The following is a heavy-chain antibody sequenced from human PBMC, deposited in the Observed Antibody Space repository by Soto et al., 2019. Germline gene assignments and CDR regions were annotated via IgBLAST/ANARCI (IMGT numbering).Heavy chain of an antibody. V-gene: IGHV3-30*18. D-gene: IGHD4-17*01. J-gene: IGHJ3*02. CDR3: AKDIQWMTTETTNAFDI. CDR2: ISYDGSNK. CDR1: GFTFSSYG. Sequence: QVQLVESGGGVVQPGRSLRLPCAASGFTFSSYGMHWVRQAPGKGLEWVAVISYDGSNKYYADSVKGRFTISRDNSKNTLYLQMNCLRAEDTAVYYCAKDIQWMTTETTNAFDIWGQGTMVTVSS.